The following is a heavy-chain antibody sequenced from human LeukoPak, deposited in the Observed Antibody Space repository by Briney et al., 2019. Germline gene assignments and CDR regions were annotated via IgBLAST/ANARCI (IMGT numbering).Heavy chain of an antibody. CDR3: ARDRIGEDYMDV. D-gene: IGHD3-10*01. CDR1: GGPITSHF. Sequence: SETLSLTCTVSGGPITSHFWSWIRQPPGEGLEWIGNFYHAGNSNLNPSLKSRVTMSIDTSKNQFSLKLRSMTAADTAVYYCARDRIGEDYMDVWGKGTTVTVSS. CDR2: FYHAGNS. V-gene: IGHV4-59*11. J-gene: IGHJ6*03.